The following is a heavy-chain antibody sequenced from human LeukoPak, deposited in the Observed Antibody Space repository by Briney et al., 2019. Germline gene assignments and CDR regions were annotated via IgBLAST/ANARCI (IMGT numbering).Heavy chain of an antibody. CDR3: AKDRYSDNTGHHYENEY. D-gene: IGHD3-22*01. Sequence: PGGSLRLSCAASGFNLSNYSMNWVRQAPGKGLEWLSYISSSSRTISYADSVTGRFTISRDNSKNTLYLQMNSLRAEDTAVYYCAKDRYSDNTGHHYENEYWGQGTLVTVSS. CDR1: GFNLSNYS. J-gene: IGHJ4*02. V-gene: IGHV3-48*01. CDR2: ISSSSRTI.